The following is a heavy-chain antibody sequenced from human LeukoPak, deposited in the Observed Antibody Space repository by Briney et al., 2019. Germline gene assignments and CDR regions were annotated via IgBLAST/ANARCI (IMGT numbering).Heavy chain of an antibody. Sequence: SSETLSLTCTVSAGSISNYYWSWIRQPPGKGLEWIGYISYSGSTNYNPSLKSRVTISVDTSKNQFSLKLSSVTAADTAVYYCARLGPAAGTSFDYWGQGTLITVSS. CDR1: AGSISNYY. CDR2: ISYSGST. V-gene: IGHV4-59*08. D-gene: IGHD6-13*01. J-gene: IGHJ4*02. CDR3: ARLGPAAGTSFDY.